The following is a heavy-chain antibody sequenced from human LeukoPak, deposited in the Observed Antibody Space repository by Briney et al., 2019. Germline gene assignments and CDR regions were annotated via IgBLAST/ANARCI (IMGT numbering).Heavy chain of an antibody. V-gene: IGHV4-59*08. J-gene: IGHJ4*02. CDR1: GGSISSYY. D-gene: IGHD4-23*01. Sequence: SETLSLTCTVSGGSISSYYWSWIRQPPGKGLEWIGYIYYSGSTNYNPSLKSRVTISVDTSKNQFSLKLSSVTAADTAVYYSARHLRRYDYGGNEPFDYWGQGTLVTVSS. CDR2: IYYSGST. CDR3: ARHLRRYDYGGNEPFDY.